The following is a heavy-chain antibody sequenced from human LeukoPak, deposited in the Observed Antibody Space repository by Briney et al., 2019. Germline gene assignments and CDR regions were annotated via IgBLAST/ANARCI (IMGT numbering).Heavy chain of an antibody. CDR2: INHSGST. CDR1: GGSFSGYY. V-gene: IGHV4-34*01. J-gene: IGHJ4*02. D-gene: IGHD3-9*01. CDR3: ARGLRYFDWLPLLDY. Sequence: SETLSLTCAVYGGSFSGYYWSWIRQPPGKGLEWIGEINHSGSTNYNPSLKSRVTISVDTSKNQFFLKLSSVSAADTAVYYCARGLRYFDWLPLLDYWGQGTLVTVSS.